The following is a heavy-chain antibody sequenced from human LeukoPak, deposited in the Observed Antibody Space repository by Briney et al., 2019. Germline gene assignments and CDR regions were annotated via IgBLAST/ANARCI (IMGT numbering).Heavy chain of an antibody. J-gene: IGHJ4*02. V-gene: IGHV4-4*02. D-gene: IGHD6-19*01. CDR2: IYHSGST. Sequence: PSGTLSLTCAVSGGSISSSNWWSWVRQPPGKGLEWIGEIYHSGSTNHNPSLKSRVTISVDKSKNQFSLKLSSVTAADTAIYYCARDGRAGSLFAYWGQGTLVTVSS. CDR3: ARDGRAGSLFAY. CDR1: GGSISSSNW.